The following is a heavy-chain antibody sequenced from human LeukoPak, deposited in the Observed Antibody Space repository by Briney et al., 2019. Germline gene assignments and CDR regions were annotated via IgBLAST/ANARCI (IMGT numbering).Heavy chain of an antibody. CDR3: ARACGGDCYGGFDY. D-gene: IGHD2-21*02. CDR2: IIPIFGTA. V-gene: IGHV1-69*05. CDR1: GGTFGSYA. Sequence: ASVKVSCKASGGTFGSYAISWVRQAPGQGLEWMGRIIPIFGTANYAQKFQGRVTITTDESTSTAYMELSSLRSEDTAVYYCARACGGDCYGGFDYWGQGTLVTVSS. J-gene: IGHJ4*02.